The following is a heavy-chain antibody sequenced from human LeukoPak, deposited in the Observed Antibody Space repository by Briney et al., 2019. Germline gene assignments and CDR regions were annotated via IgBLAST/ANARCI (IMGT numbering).Heavy chain of an antibody. Sequence: GGSLRLSCAASGFTFSSSSLNWVRKAPGKGLEWVSSISSSSRYIYYADSVKGQFTNSRDNAKNSLYLQMNSLRAEDTAVYYCARVMGIAAAVDYWGQGTLVTVSS. D-gene: IGHD6-13*01. CDR3: ARVMGIAAAVDY. CDR1: GFTFSSSS. V-gene: IGHV3-21*01. CDR2: ISSSSRYI. J-gene: IGHJ4*02.